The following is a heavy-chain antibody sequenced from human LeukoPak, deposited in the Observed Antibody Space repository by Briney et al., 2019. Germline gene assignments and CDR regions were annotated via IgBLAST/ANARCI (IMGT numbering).Heavy chain of an antibody. CDR1: GFTFSGSD. Sequence: GGSLRLSCAASGFTFSGSDIHWVRQASGKGLEWVGHIRSETNNYATADAESVKGRFTFSRDESKKTAYTQMNSLKTEETAVYYWTRHNYDRSGYGAFDIWGQGTMVTVS. V-gene: IGHV3-73*01. J-gene: IGHJ3*02. CDR3: TRHNYDRSGYGAFDI. CDR2: IRSETNNYAT. D-gene: IGHD3-22*01.